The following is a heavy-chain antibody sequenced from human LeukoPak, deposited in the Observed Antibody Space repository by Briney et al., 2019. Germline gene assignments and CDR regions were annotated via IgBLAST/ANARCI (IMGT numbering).Heavy chain of an antibody. D-gene: IGHD2-15*01. J-gene: IGHJ6*02. CDR3: ARALYGYGMDV. Sequence: GESLKISCRGSGYSFSNYWIDWVRQMPRKGLEWIGIVHPGDSNIKYSPSFQGQVTISADKSISTAYLQWSSLKASDTAMYYCARALYGYGMDVWGQGTTVTVSS. V-gene: IGHV5-51*01. CDR1: GYSFSNYW. CDR2: VHPGDSNI.